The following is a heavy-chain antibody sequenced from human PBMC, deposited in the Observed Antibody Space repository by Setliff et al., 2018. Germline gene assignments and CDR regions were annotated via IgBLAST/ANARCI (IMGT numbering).Heavy chain of an antibody. Sequence: GASVKVSCKASGYNFISYGISWVRQAPGQGLEWMGWISPANGNTNYIQRFQDRVTMSADTSNNQFSLNLRSVTAADTAVYFCARQPSSGAYYNPRPYYFDYWGQGTLVTVSS. D-gene: IGHD3-10*01. J-gene: IGHJ4*02. CDR1: GYNFISYG. V-gene: IGHV1-18*01. CDR3: ARQPSSGAYYNPRPYYFDY. CDR2: ISPANGNT.